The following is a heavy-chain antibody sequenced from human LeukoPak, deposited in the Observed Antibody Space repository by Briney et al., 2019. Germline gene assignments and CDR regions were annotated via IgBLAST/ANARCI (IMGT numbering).Heavy chain of an antibody. CDR3: ATHDTMVGIS. V-gene: IGHV3-23*01. CDR2: VGGSNTDT. CDR1: GFTFSTSW. Sequence: GGSLRLSCAASGFTFSTSWMHWVRQAPGKGLEWVSGVGGSNTDTSYADSVKGRFTISRDNSQNTVSLVMNNLRAEDTAIYYCATHDTMVGISWGQGTLVTVSS. D-gene: IGHD1-26*01. J-gene: IGHJ4*02.